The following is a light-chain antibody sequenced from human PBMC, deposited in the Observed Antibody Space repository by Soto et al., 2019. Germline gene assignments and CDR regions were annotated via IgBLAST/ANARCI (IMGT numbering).Light chain of an antibody. CDR3: CSYAGRSTVV. V-gene: IGLV2-23*01. Sequence: QSVLTQPASVSGSPGQSITISCTGTSSDVGSYNLVSWYQQHPGKAPKLMIYEGSKRPSGVSNRFSGSKSGNTASLTISGLQAEDEADYYCCSYAGRSTVVFGGGTKLPS. J-gene: IGLJ2*01. CDR2: EGS. CDR1: SSDVGSYNL.